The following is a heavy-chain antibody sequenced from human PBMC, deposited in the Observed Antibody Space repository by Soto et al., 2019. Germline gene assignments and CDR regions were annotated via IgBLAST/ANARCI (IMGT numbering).Heavy chain of an antibody. CDR2: IYWDDDK. V-gene: IGHV2-5*02. CDR3: VQSRCXXXXXXXXXXXXXXXXDV. Sequence: QITLKESGPTLVKPTQTLTLTRSFSGFSLSTTGVGVGWIRQPPGKALEWLALIYWDDDKRYNPSLNSRLTLTKDTSKNQVVLAMTNMDPVDTATYYCVQSRCXXXXXXXXXXXXXXXXDVWGQGTTVTVSS. D-gene: IGHD2-8*01. CDR1: GFSLSTTGVG. J-gene: IGHJ6*02.